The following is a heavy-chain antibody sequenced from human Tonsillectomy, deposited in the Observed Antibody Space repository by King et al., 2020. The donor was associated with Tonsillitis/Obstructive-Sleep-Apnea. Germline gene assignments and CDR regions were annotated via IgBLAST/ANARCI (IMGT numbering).Heavy chain of an antibody. V-gene: IGHV4-61*01. CDR1: GGSVSGGTSY. D-gene: IGHD3-10*01. J-gene: IGHJ6*03. CDR2: IYYSGRT. Sequence: QLQESGPGLVKPSETLSLTCTVSGGSVSGGTSYWTWIRQSPGKGLEWIGYIYYSGRTYYNPSLKSRVTISVDTSKNQFSLKLTSVTAADTAVYYCAKYGSGSYRMDVWGKGTMVTVS. CDR3: AKYGSGSYRMDV.